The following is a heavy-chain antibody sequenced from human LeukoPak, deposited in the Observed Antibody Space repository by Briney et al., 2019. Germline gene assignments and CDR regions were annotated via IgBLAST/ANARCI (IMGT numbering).Heavy chain of an antibody. D-gene: IGHD3-22*01. V-gene: IGHV4-59*01. J-gene: IGHJ2*01. CDR2: IYYSGST. Sequence: SETLPLTCTVSGGSISSYYWSWIRQPPGKGLEWIGYIYYSGSTNYNPSLKSRVTISVDTSKNQFSLKLSSVTAADTAVYYCAREGTYYYDSSGYPTDWYFDLWGRGTLVTVSS. CDR3: AREGTYYYDSSGYPTDWYFDL. CDR1: GGSISSYY.